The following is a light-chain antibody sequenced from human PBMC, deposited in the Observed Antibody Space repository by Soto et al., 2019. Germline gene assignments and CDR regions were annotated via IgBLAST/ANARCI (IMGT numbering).Light chain of an antibody. Sequence: EIVLTQSPCTLSRSPGERATLSCRASQSVSNNNLAWYQQKPGQSPRLLISGASTREAGIPGRFSGSGSGTEFTLIISSLQSEDFAIYYCQQYNNWPPWTFGQGTKVDIK. CDR2: GAS. V-gene: IGKV3-15*01. J-gene: IGKJ1*01. CDR3: QQYNNWPPWT. CDR1: QSVSNNN.